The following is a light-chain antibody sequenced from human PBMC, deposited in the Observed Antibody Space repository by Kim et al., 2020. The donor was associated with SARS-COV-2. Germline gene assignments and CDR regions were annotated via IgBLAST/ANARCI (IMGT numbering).Light chain of an antibody. CDR1: QSVLYSSNNKNY. Sequence: RATIKVKSSQSVLYSSNNKNYLAWYQQKPGQPPKLLIYWASTRESGVPDRFSGSGSGTDFTLTISSLQAEDVAVYYCQQYYSTPRTFGQGTKLEIK. CDR2: WAS. CDR3: QQYYSTPRT. J-gene: IGKJ2*01. V-gene: IGKV4-1*01.